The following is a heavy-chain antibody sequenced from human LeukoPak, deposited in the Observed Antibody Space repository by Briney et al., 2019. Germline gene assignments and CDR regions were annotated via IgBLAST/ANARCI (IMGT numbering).Heavy chain of an antibody. CDR3: SRRDRSHTNCRYWYFDL. CDR1: GGSIISGGSY. V-gene: IGHV4-39*07. D-gene: IGHD2-2*01. Sequence: SETLSLTCTVSGGSIISGGSYWGWIRQPPGKGLEWIGSIFYSGITYYNPSLRGRVTISVNPSQNQFSLKLSSVTAADTAVYYCSRRDRSHTNCRYWYFDLWGRGTLLTVSS. CDR2: IFYSGIT. J-gene: IGHJ2*01.